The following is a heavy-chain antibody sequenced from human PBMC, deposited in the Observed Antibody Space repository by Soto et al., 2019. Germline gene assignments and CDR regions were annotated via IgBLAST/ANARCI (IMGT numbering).Heavy chain of an antibody. J-gene: IGHJ5*02. CDR2: ISDSGTT. CDR3: AKGGEGSCSRTSCLYFSDS. V-gene: IGHV3-23*01. Sequence: GVSLRLSCAASGFTFRTYAMSWVRQAPGKGLEWVSTISDSGTTYYANSVKGRFTISRDNSRNTLDLQMNSLRVEDTAVYYCAKGGEGSCSRTSCLYFSDSWGQGTLVNVSS. CDR1: GFTFRTYA. D-gene: IGHD2-2*01.